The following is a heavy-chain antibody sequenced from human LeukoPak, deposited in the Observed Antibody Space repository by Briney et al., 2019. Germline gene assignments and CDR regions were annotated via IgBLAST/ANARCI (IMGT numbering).Heavy chain of an antibody. CDR1: RLPFSSYA. CDR2: ISESGSGT. D-gene: IGHD3-22*01. J-gene: IGHJ4*02. CDR3: AKESGITMIVVVRYFDY. V-gene: IGHV3-23*01. Sequence: GGSLRLSCAASRLPFSSYAMSWVRQAPGKGLEWVSAISESGSGTYYADSVKGRFTISRDNSKNTLYLQMNSLRAEDTAVYYCAKESGITMIVVVRYFDYWGQGTLVTVSS.